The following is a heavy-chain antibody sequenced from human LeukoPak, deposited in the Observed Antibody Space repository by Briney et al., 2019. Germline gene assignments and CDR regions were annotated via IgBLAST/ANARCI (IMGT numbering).Heavy chain of an antibody. CDR2: ISYSGST. Sequence: SETLSLTCTVSGGSISNYYWSWIRQPPGKGLEWIGYISYSGSTNYIPSLKSRVTISVDTSKNQFSLKLSSVTAADTAVYYCARLSDGASRYWPDYFDYWGQGTLVTVPS. V-gene: IGHV4-59*08. D-gene: IGHD4/OR15-4a*01. CDR1: GGSISNYY. J-gene: IGHJ4*02. CDR3: ARLSDGASRYWPDYFDY.